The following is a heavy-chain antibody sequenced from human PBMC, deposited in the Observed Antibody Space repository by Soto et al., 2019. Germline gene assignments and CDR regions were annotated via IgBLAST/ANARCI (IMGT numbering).Heavy chain of an antibody. V-gene: IGHV4-39*01. J-gene: IGHJ4*02. CDR3: ARPHPPGGGLD. CDR1: GGSISSSSYY. CDR2: IYYSGST. Sequence: QLQLQESGPGLVKPSETLSLTCTVSGGSISSSSYYWGWIRQPPGKGLEWIGSIYYSGSTYYNPSLKSRVTISVDTSKNQFSLKLSSVTAADTAVYYCARPHPPGGGLDWGQGTLVTVSS. D-gene: IGHD2-15*01.